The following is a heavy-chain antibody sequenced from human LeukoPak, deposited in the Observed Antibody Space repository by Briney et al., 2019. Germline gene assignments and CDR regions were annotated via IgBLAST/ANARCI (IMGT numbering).Heavy chain of an antibody. CDR2: IYTSGST. CDR1: GGSISSYY. J-gene: IGHJ4*02. V-gene: IGHV4-4*07. Sequence: PSETLSLTCTVSGGSISSYYWSWIRQPAGKGLEWIGRIYTSGSTNYNPSLKSRVTMSVDTSKNQFSLKLSSVTAADTAVYYCARDQRRSSWYYFDYWGQGTLVTVSS. D-gene: IGHD6-19*01. CDR3: ARDQRRSSWYYFDY.